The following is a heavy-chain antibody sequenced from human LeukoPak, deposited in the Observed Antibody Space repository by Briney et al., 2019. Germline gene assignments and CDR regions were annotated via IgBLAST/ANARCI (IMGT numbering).Heavy chain of an antibody. V-gene: IGHV4-39*01. Sequence: PSETLSLTCAVYGGSFSGYYWGWIRQPPGKGLEWIGSIYYSGSTYYNPSLESRVTISVDTSKNQFSLNLSSVTAADTAVYYCARTARYGSGAAKDAFDIWGQGTMVTVSS. J-gene: IGHJ3*02. D-gene: IGHD3-10*01. CDR2: IYYSGST. CDR1: GGSFSGYY. CDR3: ARTARYGSGAAKDAFDI.